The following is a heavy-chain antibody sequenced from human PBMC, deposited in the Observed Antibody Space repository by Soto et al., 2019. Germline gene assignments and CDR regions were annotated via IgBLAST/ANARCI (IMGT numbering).Heavy chain of an antibody. J-gene: IGHJ5*02. CDR1: GGSISSYY. V-gene: IGHV4-34*01. Sequence: SETLSLTCTVSGGSISSYYWSWIRQPPGKGLEWIGEINHSGSTNYNPSLKSRVTISVDTSKNQFSLKLSSVTAADTAVYYCARRYGDYVRWFVPWGQGTLVTVSS. CDR3: ARRYGDYVRWFVP. CDR2: INHSGST. D-gene: IGHD4-17*01.